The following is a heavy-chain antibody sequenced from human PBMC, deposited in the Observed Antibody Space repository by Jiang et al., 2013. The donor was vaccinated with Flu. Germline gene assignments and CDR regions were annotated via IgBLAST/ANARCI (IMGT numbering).Heavy chain of an antibody. J-gene: IGHJ6*04. Sequence: LVESGAEVKKPGESLRISCKGSGYSFTSYWISWVRQMPGKGLEWMGRIDPSDSYTNYSPSFQGHVTISADKSISTAYLQWSSLKASDTAMYYCARTGYQLPRGYYYGMDVWGKGTTVTVSS. V-gene: IGHV5-10-1*03. CDR3: ARTGYQLPRGYYYGMDV. D-gene: IGHD2-2*01. CDR1: GYSFTSYW. CDR2: IDPSDSYT.